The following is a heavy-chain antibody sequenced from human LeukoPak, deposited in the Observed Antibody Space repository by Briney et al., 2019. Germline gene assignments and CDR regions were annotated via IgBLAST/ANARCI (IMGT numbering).Heavy chain of an antibody. D-gene: IGHD3-9*01. J-gene: IGHJ6*02. CDR1: GGTFSSYA. Sequence: ASVKVSCKASGGTFSSYAISWVRQAPGQGLEWMGRISAYNGNTNYAQKLQGRVTMTTDTSTSTAYMELRSLRSDDTAVYYCARDGYYDILTGYIHYYYGMDVWGQGTTVTVSS. V-gene: IGHV1-18*01. CDR2: ISAYNGNT. CDR3: ARDGYYDILTGYIHYYYGMDV.